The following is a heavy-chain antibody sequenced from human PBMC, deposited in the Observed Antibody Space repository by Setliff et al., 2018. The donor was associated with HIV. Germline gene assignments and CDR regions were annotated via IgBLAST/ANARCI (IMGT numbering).Heavy chain of an antibody. CDR1: GGSISSSSYY. J-gene: IGHJ4*02. CDR2: RSTTGST. Sequence: PSETLSLTCTVSGGSISSSSYYWGWIRQSPGKGLEWIGFRSTTGSTNYNPSLRSRVTISVDTSKNQFSLRLTSVTAADTAVYFCARGRGSSSSWPIDYWGQGTLVTVSS. V-gene: IGHV4-61*05. D-gene: IGHD6-13*01. CDR3: ARGRGSSSSWPIDY.